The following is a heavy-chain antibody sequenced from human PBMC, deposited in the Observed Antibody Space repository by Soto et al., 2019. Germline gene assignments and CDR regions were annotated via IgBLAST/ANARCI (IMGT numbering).Heavy chain of an antibody. J-gene: IGHJ4*02. CDR3: VSASWNDVRL. V-gene: IGHV4-59*12. D-gene: IGHD1-1*01. CDR1: GGSITSYY. Sequence: PSETLSLTCTVSGGSITSYYWSWIRQPPGKGLEWIGYIYYSGSTNYNPSLKSRVTISVDTSKNQFSLKLTSVTAADTAVYYCVSASWNDVRLWGQGALVTVSS. CDR2: IYYSGST.